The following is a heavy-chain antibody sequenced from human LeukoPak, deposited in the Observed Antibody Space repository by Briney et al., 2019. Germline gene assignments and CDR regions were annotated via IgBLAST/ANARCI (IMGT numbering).Heavy chain of an antibody. CDR1: GYSFTSYW. Sequence: GESLKISCKGSGYSFTSYWIGWVRQMPGKGLEWMGIIYPGDFDTRYSPSFQGQVTISADKSISTAYLQWSSLKASDTAMYYCARLAGTFGYYYYYGMDVWGQGTTVTVSS. CDR2: IYPGDFDT. J-gene: IGHJ6*02. CDR3: ARLAGTFGYYYYYGMDV. D-gene: IGHD1-7*01. V-gene: IGHV5-51*01.